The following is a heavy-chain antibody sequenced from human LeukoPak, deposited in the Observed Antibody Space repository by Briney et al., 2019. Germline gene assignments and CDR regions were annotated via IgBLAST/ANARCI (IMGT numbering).Heavy chain of an antibody. Sequence: SSETLSLTCSVSGASISGGTYYWGWIRQPPGKGLEWIGSIYYTGSTYDNPSLMSRVTISVDTSKNQFSLKLSSVTAADTAVYYCARRGGSGRAFDYWGQGTLVTVSS. J-gene: IGHJ4*02. CDR1: GASISGGTYY. CDR3: ARRGGSGRAFDY. V-gene: IGHV4-39*01. CDR2: IYYTGST. D-gene: IGHD1-26*01.